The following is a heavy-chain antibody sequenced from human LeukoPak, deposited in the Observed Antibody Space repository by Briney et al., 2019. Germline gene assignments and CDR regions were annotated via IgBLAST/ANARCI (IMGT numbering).Heavy chain of an antibody. D-gene: IGHD3-22*01. CDR1: GFTFSNVW. Sequence: GGSLRLSCAASGFTFSNVWMSWVPQAPGQGREWVGRIKSKTDVGTTDYAAPVKGRFTISRDDSKNTLYLQMNSLRVEDTAVYYCAKRYYESSGYYVFDYWGQGTLVTVSS. J-gene: IGHJ4*02. V-gene: IGHV3-15*01. CDR2: IKSKTDVGTT. CDR3: AKRYYESSGYYVFDY.